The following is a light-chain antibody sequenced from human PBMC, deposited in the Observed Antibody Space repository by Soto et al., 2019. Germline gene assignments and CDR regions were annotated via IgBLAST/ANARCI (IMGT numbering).Light chain of an antibody. J-gene: IGKJ4*01. CDR1: QIVSASH. Sequence: VVLTQSPGTLSLSPGERATLSCRASQIVSASHLAWYQQKPGQAPRLLLYGASTRATDIPDRFSGSGSGTDFTLTISSLQAEDVAVYYCQQYSSSPALTFGGGTKVEIK. CDR2: GAS. CDR3: QQYSSSPALT. V-gene: IGKV3-20*01.